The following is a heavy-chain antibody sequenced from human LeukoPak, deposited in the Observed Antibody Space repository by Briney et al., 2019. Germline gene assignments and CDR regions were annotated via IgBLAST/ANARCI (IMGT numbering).Heavy chain of an antibody. J-gene: IGHJ5*02. V-gene: IGHV3-9*01. Sequence: GGSLRLSCAASGFTFDDYAMHWVRQAPGKGLEWVSGISWNSGSIGYADSVKGRFTISRDNAKNTLYLQMNSLRAEDTAVYYCARDNRYYYDSSGYYAWGQGTLVTVSS. CDR3: ARDNRYYYDSSGYYA. CDR1: GFTFDDYA. CDR2: ISWNSGSI. D-gene: IGHD3-22*01.